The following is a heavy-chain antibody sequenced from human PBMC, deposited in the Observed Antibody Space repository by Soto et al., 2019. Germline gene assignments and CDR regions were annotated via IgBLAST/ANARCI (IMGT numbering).Heavy chain of an antibody. CDR3: ARVVRFFGGHAGY. V-gene: IGHV1-8*01. J-gene: IGHJ4*02. CDR2: MNTNTGNT. D-gene: IGHD3-3*01. Sequence: QVLLVQSGADVKKPGASVKVSCQTSGYTFTEFDINWVRQATGPGLEWMGWMNTNTGNTDYAQKFQGRVTMTSDTSISTAYMELRSLRSEDTAVYYCARVVRFFGGHAGYWGQGTLVTVSS. CDR1: GYTFTEFD.